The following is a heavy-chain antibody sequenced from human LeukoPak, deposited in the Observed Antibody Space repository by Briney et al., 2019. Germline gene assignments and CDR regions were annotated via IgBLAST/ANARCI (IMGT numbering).Heavy chain of an antibody. J-gene: IGHJ2*01. CDR3: ARFPSTRLDILTGYYNSWYFDL. V-gene: IGHV3-7*04. D-gene: IGHD3-9*01. Sequence: GGSLRLSCASSGFTFSSYWMSWVRQAPGKGLEWVANIKQDGSEKYYVDSVKGRFTISRDNAKNSLYLQMNSLRAEDTAVYYCARFPSTRLDILTGYYNSWYFDLWGRGTLVTVSS. CDR2: IKQDGSEK. CDR1: GFTFSSYW.